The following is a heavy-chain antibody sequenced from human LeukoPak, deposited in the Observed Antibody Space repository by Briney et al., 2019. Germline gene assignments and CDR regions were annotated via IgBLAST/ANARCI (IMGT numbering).Heavy chain of an antibody. CDR1: GDSISSGGYY. V-gene: IGHV4-31*03. Sequence: SETLSLTCTVSGDSISSGGYYWSWIRQHPGKGLEWIGYIYYSGSTYYNPSLKSRVTISVDTSNNQFSLELSSVTAADTAVYYCARTPGLAGYIHSDYWGQGTLVTVSS. D-gene: IGHD5-24*01. CDR3: ARTPGLAGYIHSDY. J-gene: IGHJ4*02. CDR2: IYYSGST.